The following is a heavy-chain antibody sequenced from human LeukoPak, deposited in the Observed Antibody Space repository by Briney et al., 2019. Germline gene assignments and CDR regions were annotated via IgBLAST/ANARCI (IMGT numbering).Heavy chain of an antibody. J-gene: IGHJ3*02. D-gene: IGHD1-26*01. V-gene: IGHV5-51*01. CDR3: ARACIERATDAFNI. Sequence: KPGESLKISCKGSGYSFINYWIGWVRQMPGKGLEWMGIIYPGDSDTKYSPSFQGHVTISVDKSISTAYLQWSSLKASDSAIYYCARACIERATDAFNIWGQGTMVTVSS. CDR1: GYSFINYW. CDR2: IYPGDSDT.